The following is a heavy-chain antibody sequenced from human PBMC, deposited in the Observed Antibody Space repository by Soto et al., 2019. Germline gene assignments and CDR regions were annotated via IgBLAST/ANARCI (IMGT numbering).Heavy chain of an antibody. V-gene: IGHV1-3*01. CDR2: INAGNGNT. CDR3: ARGLNGYSHYFDY. CDR1: GYTFNSYA. J-gene: IGHJ4*02. D-gene: IGHD5-18*01. Sequence: QVQLVQSGAEVKKPGASVKVSCKASGYTFNSYAMHWVRQAPGQRLEWMGWINAGNGNTKYSQKFQGRVTITRDTSASTAYMELSSLRSEDTAVYYCARGLNGYSHYFDYWGQGTLVTVSS.